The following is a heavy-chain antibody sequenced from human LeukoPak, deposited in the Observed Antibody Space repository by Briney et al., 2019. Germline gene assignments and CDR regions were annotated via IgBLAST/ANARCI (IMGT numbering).Heavy chain of an antibody. CDR1: GGSFSSGSYY. CDR3: ARGGIQLWFPPFDY. J-gene: IGHJ4*02. D-gene: IGHD5-18*01. Sequence: SETLSLTCTVSGGSFSSGSYYWSWIRQPPGKGLEWIGYIYYSGSTNYNPSLKSRVTISVDTSKNQFSLKLSSVTAADTAVYYCARGGIQLWFPPFDYWGQGTLVTVSS. CDR2: IYYSGST. V-gene: IGHV4-61*01.